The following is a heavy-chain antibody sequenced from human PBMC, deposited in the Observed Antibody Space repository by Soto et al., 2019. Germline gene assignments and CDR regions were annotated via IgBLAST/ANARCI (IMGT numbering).Heavy chain of an antibody. Sequence: ASVKVSCKASGYTFTSYGISWVRQAPGQGLEWMGWISAYNGNTNYAQKLQGRVTMTTDTSTRTAHMELSSLRSEDTAVYYCARADRSSTNGMDVWGQGTTVTVSS. V-gene: IGHV1-18*04. CDR1: GYTFTSYG. CDR3: ARADRSSTNGMDV. J-gene: IGHJ6*02. D-gene: IGHD2-2*01. CDR2: ISAYNGNT.